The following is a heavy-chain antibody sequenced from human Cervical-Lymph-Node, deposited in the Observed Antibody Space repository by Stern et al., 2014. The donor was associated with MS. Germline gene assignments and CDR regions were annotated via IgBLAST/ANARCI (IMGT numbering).Heavy chain of an antibody. D-gene: IGHD4-11*01. CDR1: GGTFSTFS. Sequence: QVQLVQSGAEVKKPGSSVKVSCKASGGTFSTFSINWVRQVPGQSLEWMGGIIPIFDTPNFAQKFHGRVTITADSSTSTVYMALNSLRFDDTAVYYCVLPSTVTTAAFDVWGRGTMVTVSS. J-gene: IGHJ3*01. V-gene: IGHV1-69*06. CDR2: IIPIFDTP. CDR3: VLPSTVTTAAFDV.